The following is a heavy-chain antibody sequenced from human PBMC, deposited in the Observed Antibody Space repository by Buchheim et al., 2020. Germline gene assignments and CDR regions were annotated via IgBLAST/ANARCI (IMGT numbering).Heavy chain of an antibody. D-gene: IGHD3-22*01. J-gene: IGHJ4*02. V-gene: IGHV3-74*01. CDR2: IHGKGRST. CDR1: GFTFSAFW. CDR3: ARDPMIEGNY. Sequence: EVRLVESGGGLVQPGVSLRLSCAASGFTFSAFWMHWVRQAPGMGPVWVSRIHGKGRSTDYADSVKGRFTISRANAKNTLYLQMDSLRAEDTAVYYCARDPMIEGNYWGQGTL.